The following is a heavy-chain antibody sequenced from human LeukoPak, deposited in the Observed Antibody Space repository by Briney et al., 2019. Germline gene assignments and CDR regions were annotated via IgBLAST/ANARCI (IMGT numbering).Heavy chain of an antibody. CDR3: ARHIVVVPAATGSRNYYYYGMDV. D-gene: IGHD2-2*01. CDR2: ISAYNGNT. CDR1: GYTFTSYG. J-gene: IGHJ6*02. V-gene: IGHV1-18*01. Sequence: ASVKVSCKASGYTFTSYGISWVRQAPGQGLEWMGWISAYNGNTNYAQKLQGRVTMTTDTSTSTAYMELRSLRSDDTAVHYCARHIVVVPAATGSRNYYYYGMDVWGQGTTVTVSS.